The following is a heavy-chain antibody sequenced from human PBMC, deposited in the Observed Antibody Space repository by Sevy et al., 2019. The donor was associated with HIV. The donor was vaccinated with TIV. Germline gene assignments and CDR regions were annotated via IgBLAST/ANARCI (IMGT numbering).Heavy chain of an antibody. CDR3: ARVCSSTSCLWGLDV. D-gene: IGHD2-2*01. Sequence: GGSLRLSCAVSGFTFRSYWMSWVRQAPGKGLEWVAHIKVDGSEKYHVDSVKGGFTISRDNAKNSLFLQMNSLRVEDTAVYCCARVCSSTSCLWGLDVWGQGTAVTVSS. V-gene: IGHV3-7*03. J-gene: IGHJ6*02. CDR2: IKVDGSEK. CDR1: GFTFRSYW.